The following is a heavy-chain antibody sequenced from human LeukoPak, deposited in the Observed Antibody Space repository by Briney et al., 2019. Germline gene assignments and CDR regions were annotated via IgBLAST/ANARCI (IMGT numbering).Heavy chain of an antibody. J-gene: IGHJ6*03. D-gene: IGHD6-6*01. CDR2: IHFSGST. CDR3: ARAGRLGNYYYYMDV. Sequence: SETLSLTCSVSGGSISDYQWNWIRQPPGKGLEWIGHIHFSGSTKSNPSLKSRVTITVDTSRNHFSLNLLSVTAADTAMYYCARAGRLGNYYYYMDVWGNGTMVTVSS. V-gene: IGHV4-59*01. CDR1: GGSISDYQ.